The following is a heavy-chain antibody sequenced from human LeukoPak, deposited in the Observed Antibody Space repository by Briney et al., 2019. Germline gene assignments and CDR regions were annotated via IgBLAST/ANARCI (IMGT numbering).Heavy chain of an antibody. J-gene: IGHJ4*02. CDR1: GFTFSSYA. V-gene: IGHV3-30*04. D-gene: IGHD2-15*01. Sequence: PGGSLRLSCAASGFTFSSYAMHWVRQAPGKGLEWVAIISYDGSNKYYADSVKGRFTISRDNSKNTLYLQMNSLRAEDTAVYYCAKDSDRYCSGGSCYPIDYWGQGTLVTVSS. CDR2: ISYDGSNK. CDR3: AKDSDRYCSGGSCYPIDY.